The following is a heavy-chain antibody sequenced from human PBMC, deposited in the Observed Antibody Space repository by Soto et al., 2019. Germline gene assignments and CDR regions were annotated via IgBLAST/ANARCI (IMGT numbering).Heavy chain of an antibody. CDR1: GGSISRSSYY. CDR2: IYYSGST. V-gene: IGHV4-39*01. J-gene: IGHJ4*02. D-gene: IGHD3-10*01. Sequence: QLQLQESGPGLVKPSETLSLTCTVSGGSISRSSYYWGWIRQPRGKGLEWIGSIYYSGSTYYNPSLTSRVTISVDTSENQFSLKLSSVTAADTAVYYCATPWFGDGDYWGQGALVTVSS. CDR3: ATPWFGDGDY.